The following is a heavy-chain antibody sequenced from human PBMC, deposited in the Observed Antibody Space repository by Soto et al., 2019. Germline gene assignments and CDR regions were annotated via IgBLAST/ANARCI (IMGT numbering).Heavy chain of an antibody. CDR2: IIPIFGTA. Sequence: QVQLVQSGAEVKKPGSSVKVSCKASGGTFSSYAISWVRQAPGQGLEWMGGIIPIFGTANYAQKFQGRVTITADKSTSTAYMELSSLRSEDTAVYYCARAPPRGVPAAILNYYYYGMDVWGQGTTVTVSS. CDR3: ARAPPRGVPAAILNYYYYGMDV. CDR1: GGTFSSYA. D-gene: IGHD2-2*01. V-gene: IGHV1-69*06. J-gene: IGHJ6*02.